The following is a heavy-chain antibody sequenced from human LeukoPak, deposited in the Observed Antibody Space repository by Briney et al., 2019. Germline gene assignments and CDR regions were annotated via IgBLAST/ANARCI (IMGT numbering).Heavy chain of an antibody. D-gene: IGHD3-22*01. CDR3: ARQNYYDSSGYYPNAFDI. Sequence: GGSLRLSCAASGATFSSYSMNWVRQAPGKGLEWVSSISSSSIYIYYADSVKGRFTISRDNAKNSLYLQMNSLRAEDTAVYYCARQNYYDSSGYYPNAFDIWGQGTMVTVSS. J-gene: IGHJ3*02. CDR1: GATFSSYS. V-gene: IGHV3-21*01. CDR2: ISSSSIYI.